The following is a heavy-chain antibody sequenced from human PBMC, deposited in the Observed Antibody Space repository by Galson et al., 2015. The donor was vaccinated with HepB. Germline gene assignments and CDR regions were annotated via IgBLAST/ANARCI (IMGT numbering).Heavy chain of an antibody. CDR3: ASGDYYDSSGYQSHGMDV. V-gene: IGHV1-69*02. Sequence: SVKVSCKASGGTFSSYTISWVRQAPGQGLEWMGRIIPILGIANYAQKFQGRVTITADKSTSTAYMELSSLRSEDTAVYYCASGDYYDSSGYQSHGMDVWGQGTTVTVSS. D-gene: IGHD3-22*01. J-gene: IGHJ6*02. CDR1: GGTFSSYT. CDR2: IIPILGIA.